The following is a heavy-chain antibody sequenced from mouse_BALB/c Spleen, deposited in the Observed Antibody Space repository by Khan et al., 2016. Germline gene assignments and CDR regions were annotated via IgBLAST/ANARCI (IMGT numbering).Heavy chain of an antibody. D-gene: IGHD1-1*01. V-gene: IGHV3-2*02. CDR2: ISYSGST. J-gene: IGHJ2*01. Sequence: EVQLQESGPGLVKPSQSLSLTCTVTGYSITSDYAWNWIRQFPGNKLEWMGYISYSGSTFYNPSLKSRISITRDTSTNQLFLPLRSVTTEDTATYYCARLDYYDYYFDDWGQGTTLTVAS. CDR1: GYSITSDYA. CDR3: ARLDYYDYYFDD.